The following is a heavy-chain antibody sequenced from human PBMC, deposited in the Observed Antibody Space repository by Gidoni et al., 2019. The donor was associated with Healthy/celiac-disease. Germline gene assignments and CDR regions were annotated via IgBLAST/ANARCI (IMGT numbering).Heavy chain of an antibody. CDR1: GFTFSSYA. CDR3: AKGYCSSTSCYYFDY. V-gene: IGHV3-23*01. Sequence: EVQLLESGGGLVQPGGSLRLACAASGFTFSSYALSWVRQAPGKGLEWVSAISGSGAATYYADSVKGRFTLSRDNSKNTLYLQMNSLRAEDTAVYYCAKGYCSSTSCYYFDYWGQGTLVTVSS. D-gene: IGHD2-2*01. CDR2: ISGSGAAT. J-gene: IGHJ4*02.